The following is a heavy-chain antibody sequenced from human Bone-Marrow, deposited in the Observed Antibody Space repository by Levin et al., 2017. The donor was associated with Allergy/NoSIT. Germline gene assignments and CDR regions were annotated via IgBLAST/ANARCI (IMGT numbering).Heavy chain of an antibody. CDR3: AKGLAASGTLAFDF. V-gene: IGHV3-23*01. CDR2: ISGSGGNT. Sequence: GESLKISCAASGLTFSSYAMSWVRQAPGKGLEWVSAISGSGGNTYYADSVKGRISISRDNSRNTMYLQMNSLRAEDTAIYYCAKGLAASGTLAFDFWGQGTMVTVSS. D-gene: IGHD6-13*01. CDR1: GLTFSSYA. J-gene: IGHJ3*01.